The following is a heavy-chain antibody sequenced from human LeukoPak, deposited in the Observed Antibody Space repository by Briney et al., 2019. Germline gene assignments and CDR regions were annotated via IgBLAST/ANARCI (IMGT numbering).Heavy chain of an antibody. J-gene: IGHJ5*02. D-gene: IGHD2-15*01. Sequence: PGESLKISCKGSGYRFSNYWIGWVRHMPGKGLEWMGMIYPGDSDIRYSPSFQGQVTISADKSISTAYLQWGSLKASDTAMYYCARQEYCSGGSCYTWFDPWGQGTLVTVSS. CDR1: GYRFSNYW. CDR3: ARQEYCSGGSCYTWFDP. CDR2: IYPGDSDI. V-gene: IGHV5-51*01.